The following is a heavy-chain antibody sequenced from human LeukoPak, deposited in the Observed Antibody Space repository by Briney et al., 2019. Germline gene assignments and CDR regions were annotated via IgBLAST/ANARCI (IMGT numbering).Heavy chain of an antibody. J-gene: IGHJ5*02. V-gene: IGHV3-21*01. CDR1: GFTFDDYA. Sequence: GRSLRLSCAASGFTFDDYAMHWVRQAPGKGLEWVSSISSSSSYIYYADSVKGRFTISRDNAKNSLYLQMNSLRAEDTAVYYCARGEDYRALAGWFDPWGQGTLVTVSS. CDR3: ARGEDYRALAGWFDP. CDR2: ISSSSSYI. D-gene: IGHD4-11*01.